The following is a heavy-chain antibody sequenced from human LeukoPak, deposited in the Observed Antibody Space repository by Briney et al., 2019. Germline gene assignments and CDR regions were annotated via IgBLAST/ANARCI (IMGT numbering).Heavy chain of an antibody. J-gene: IGHJ2*01. CDR2: ISDSGGDT. Sequence: GGSLRLSCAASGFTFSSYAMSWVRQAPGKGLEWVSSISDSGGDTYYADSVKGRFTICSDNSKNTLYLQMNSLRDEDTAVYYCAKDPEGARGWYFDLWGRGTLVTVSS. D-gene: IGHD1-14*01. CDR3: AKDPEGARGWYFDL. V-gene: IGHV3-23*01. CDR1: GFTFSSYA.